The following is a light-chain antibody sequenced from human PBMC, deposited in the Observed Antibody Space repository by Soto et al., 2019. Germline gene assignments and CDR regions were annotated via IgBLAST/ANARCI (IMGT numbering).Light chain of an antibody. CDR3: QQYGTSPLYT. J-gene: IGKJ2*01. V-gene: IGKV3-20*01. CDR1: QSVSSNY. Sequence: EIVLTQSPGTLSLSPGEGATLSCRTSQSVSSNYLAWYQQKPGQAPRLLIYGASSRDTGIPDRFIGSGSGTDFTLTISRLEPEDFAVYYCQQYGTSPLYTFGQGTKLEIK. CDR2: GAS.